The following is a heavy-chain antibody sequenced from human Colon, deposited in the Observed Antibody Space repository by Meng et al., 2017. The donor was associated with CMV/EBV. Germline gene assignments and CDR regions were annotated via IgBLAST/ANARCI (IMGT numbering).Heavy chain of an antibody. CDR1: GFTFSSYS. CDR2: ISYHGSNK. V-gene: IGHV3-30*18. Sequence: GESLKISCAASGFTFSSYSMYWGRRAPGKGLEWVAVISYHGSNKEYVDFARGRFTISRDSSKNMVYLQMNSLRPEDTAVYYCAKDIRDYVWHSYVSDHWGQGTLVTVSS. D-gene: IGHD3-16*01. J-gene: IGHJ4*02. CDR3: AKDIRDYVWHSYVSDH.